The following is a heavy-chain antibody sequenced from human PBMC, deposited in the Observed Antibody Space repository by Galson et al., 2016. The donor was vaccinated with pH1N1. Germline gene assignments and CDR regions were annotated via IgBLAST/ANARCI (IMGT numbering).Heavy chain of an antibody. CDR2: INLDGTKT. CDR3: VRALNGTWI. J-gene: IGHJ4*02. CDR1: GFIFSSYW. Sequence: SLRLSCAGSGFIFSSYWMHWVRQVPGKGLVWVSHINLDGTKTNYADSVKGRFTISRDNAKNTLYLQMNSLSVEDMAVYYCVRALNGTWIWGQGTLVTVSS. V-gene: IGHV3-74*01. D-gene: IGHD2-8*01.